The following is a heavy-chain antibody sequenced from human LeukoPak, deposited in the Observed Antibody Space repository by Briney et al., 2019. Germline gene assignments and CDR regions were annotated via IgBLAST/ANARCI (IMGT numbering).Heavy chain of an antibody. CDR1: GFTVSSYY. Sequence: GGSLRLSRAASGFTVSSYYMNWVRQAPGKELEWVSVIYTGGGRYYADSVRGRFTISRDTSKNMVFLQMNSLRVEDTAVYYCARGIDYWGQGTLVTVSS. CDR3: ARGIDY. J-gene: IGHJ4*02. V-gene: IGHV3-53*01. CDR2: IYTGGGR.